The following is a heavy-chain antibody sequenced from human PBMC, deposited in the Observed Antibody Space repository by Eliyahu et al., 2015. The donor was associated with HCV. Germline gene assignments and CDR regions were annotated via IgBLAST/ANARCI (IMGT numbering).Heavy chain of an antibody. CDR1: GGSIXTYY. V-gene: IGHV4-59*01. J-gene: IGHJ5*02. CDR2: IHYSGST. CDR3: ASGGGGIAVTGTGGWFDP. Sequence: QVQLQESGPGLVKPSETLSLTCTVSGGSIXTYYWSWIRQPPGXGLEWIGYIHYSGSTNYNPSLKSRVTISVDTSKSQFSLNLTSVTAADTAMYYCASGGGGIAVTGTGGWFDPWGQGTLVTVSS. D-gene: IGHD6-19*01.